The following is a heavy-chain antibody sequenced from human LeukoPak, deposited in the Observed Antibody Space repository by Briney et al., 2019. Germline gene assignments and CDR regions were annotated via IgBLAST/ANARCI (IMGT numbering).Heavy chain of an antibody. D-gene: IGHD3-10*01. V-gene: IGHV3-7*01. CDR1: GFTVSSNY. J-gene: IGHJ4*02. CDR3: ARDVLLWFGEKLFDY. CDR2: IKQDGSEK. Sequence: PGGSLRLSCAASGFTVSSNYMSWVRQAPGKGLEWVANIKQDGSEKYYVDSVKGRFTISRDNAKNSLYLQMNSLRAEDTAVYYCARDVLLWFGEKLFDYWGQGTLVTVSS.